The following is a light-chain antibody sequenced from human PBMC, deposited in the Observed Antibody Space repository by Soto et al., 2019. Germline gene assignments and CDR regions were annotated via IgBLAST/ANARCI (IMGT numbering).Light chain of an antibody. Sequence: EIVLTQSPATLSLSPGERATLSCRASQSVSSYLAWYQQKPGQASRLLIYDASNRATGIPARFSGSGSGTDFTLTSSSLEPEDFAVYYCQQRSNWPLFTFGPGTKVDIK. CDR1: QSVSSY. CDR3: QQRSNWPLFT. CDR2: DAS. V-gene: IGKV3-11*01. J-gene: IGKJ3*01.